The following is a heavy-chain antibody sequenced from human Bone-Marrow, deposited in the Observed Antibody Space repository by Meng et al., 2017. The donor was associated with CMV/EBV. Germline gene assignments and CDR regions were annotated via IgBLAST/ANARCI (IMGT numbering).Heavy chain of an antibody. CDR1: GFTFSSYE. D-gene: IGHD2-2*01. CDR2: ISSSGSTI. CDR3: ARYCSSTSCLSLFDL. Sequence: GGSLRLSCAASGFTFSSYEMNWVRQAPGKGLEWVSYISSSGSTIYYADSVKGRFTISRDNAKNSLYLQMNSLRAEDTAVYYCARYCSSTSCLSLFDLWGRGTLVTVSS. J-gene: IGHJ2*01. V-gene: IGHV3-48*03.